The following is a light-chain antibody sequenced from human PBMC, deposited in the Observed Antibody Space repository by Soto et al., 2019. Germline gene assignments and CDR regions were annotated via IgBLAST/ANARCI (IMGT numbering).Light chain of an antibody. Sequence: DIQMTQSPSTLSASVGDRVTTTCRASQSISSWLAWYQQKPGKAPKLLIYKASSLKSGVPSRFSGSGSGTEFTLTISSLQADDFATYYCQQYNRYSWTFGQGTKVDIK. CDR1: QSISSW. CDR3: QQYNRYSWT. J-gene: IGKJ1*01. V-gene: IGKV1-5*03. CDR2: KAS.